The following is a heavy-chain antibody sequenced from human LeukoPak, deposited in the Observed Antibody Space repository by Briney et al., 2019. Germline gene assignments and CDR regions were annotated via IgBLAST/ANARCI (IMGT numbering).Heavy chain of an antibody. J-gene: IGHJ5*02. Sequence: SVKVSCKASGGTFSSYAISWVRQAPGQGLEWMGGIIPIFGTANYAQKFQGRVTITTDESTSTAYMELSSLRSEDTAVYYCARIQHSFANYDFWSGYYSPWGQGTLVTVSS. CDR3: ARIQHSFANYDFWSGYYSP. V-gene: IGHV1-69*05. D-gene: IGHD3-3*01. CDR1: GGTFSSYA. CDR2: IIPIFGTA.